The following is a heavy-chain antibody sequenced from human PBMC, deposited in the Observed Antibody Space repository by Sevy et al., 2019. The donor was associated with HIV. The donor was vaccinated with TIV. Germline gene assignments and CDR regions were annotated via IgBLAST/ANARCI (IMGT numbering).Heavy chain of an antibody. CDR3: AKEWTLLSDWYGEFDY. CDR2: ISNSGTNT. Sequence: GGSLRLSCAASGFTFTNYGMHWVRQAPGKGLEWVSGISNSGTNTYYADSVRGRFTVSRDNSKNTVYLQLNSLRDEDTAMYYCAKEWTLLSDWYGEFDYWGQGTLVTVSS. CDR1: GFTFTNYG. J-gene: IGHJ4*02. V-gene: IGHV3-23*01. D-gene: IGHD6-19*01.